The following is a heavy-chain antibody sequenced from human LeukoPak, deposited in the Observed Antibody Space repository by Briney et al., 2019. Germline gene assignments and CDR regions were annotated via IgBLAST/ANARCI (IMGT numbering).Heavy chain of an antibody. Sequence: GGSLRLSCAASEFTFSSFAMSWVRQPPGKGLEWVSFIYSGGSTYYADSVKGRFTISRDNSKNTLYLQMNSLRAEDTAFYYCARGSYGSGSSWPFDYWGQGTLVTVSS. J-gene: IGHJ4*02. CDR3: ARGSYGSGSSWPFDY. V-gene: IGHV3-53*01. CDR1: EFTFSSFA. CDR2: IYSGGST. D-gene: IGHD3-10*01.